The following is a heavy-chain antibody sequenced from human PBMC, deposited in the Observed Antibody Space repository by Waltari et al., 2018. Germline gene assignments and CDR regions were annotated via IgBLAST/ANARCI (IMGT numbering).Heavy chain of an antibody. J-gene: IGHJ4*02. CDR1: GGSFSGYY. CDR2: IWYDGSNK. D-gene: IGHD2-8*01. Sequence: QVQLQQWGAGLLKPSETLSLTCAVYGGSFSGYYWSWIRQPPGKGLEWVAVIWYDGSNKYYADSVKGRFTISRDNSKNTLYLQMNSLRAEDTAVYYCARDSNGYFDYWGQGTLVIVSS. CDR3: ARDSNGYFDY. V-gene: IGHV3-33*08.